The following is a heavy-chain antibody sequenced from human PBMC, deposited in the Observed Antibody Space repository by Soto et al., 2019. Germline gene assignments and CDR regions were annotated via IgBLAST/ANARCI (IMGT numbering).Heavy chain of an antibody. V-gene: IGHV3-74*01. J-gene: IGHJ3*01. CDR3: VRWPEY. D-gene: IGHD2-15*01. CDR1: GFTFSRDW. CDR2: VNSDGSTI. Sequence: GGSLRLSCAASGFTFSRDWMHWVRQAPGKGLVWVSRVNSDGSTINYAESVKGRFTISRDNAKNTLYLQMNSLRVDDTAKYYCVRWPEYWGQGTMVTVSS.